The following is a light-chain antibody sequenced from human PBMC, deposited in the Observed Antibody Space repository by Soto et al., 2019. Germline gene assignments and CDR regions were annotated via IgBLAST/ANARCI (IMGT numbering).Light chain of an antibody. CDR2: GPS. J-gene: IGKJ3*01. Sequence: EVVMTQSPGTLSLSAGERATVSCRASQSISSDLAWYQQKPGQAPRLLIYGPSTRATDIPARFSGGGSGTEFTLTISSLQSEDSAIYYCQQYHDWPPITFGPGTKVHIK. CDR1: QSISSD. CDR3: QQYHDWPPIT. V-gene: IGKV3-15*01.